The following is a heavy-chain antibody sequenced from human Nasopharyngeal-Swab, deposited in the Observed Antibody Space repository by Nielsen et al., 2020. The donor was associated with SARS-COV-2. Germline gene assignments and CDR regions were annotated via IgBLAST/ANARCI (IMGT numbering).Heavy chain of an antibody. V-gene: IGHV3-30*18. CDR1: GFTFSSYG. Sequence: GESLKISCAASGFTFSSYGMHWVRQAPGKGLEWVAVISYDGSNKYYADSVKGRFTISRDNSRNTLYLQMNSLRAEDTAVYYCAKESSSILWPGKYSYYFDYWGQGTLVTVSS. D-gene: IGHD2-21*01. CDR3: AKESSSILWPGKYSYYFDY. J-gene: IGHJ4*02. CDR2: ISYDGSNK.